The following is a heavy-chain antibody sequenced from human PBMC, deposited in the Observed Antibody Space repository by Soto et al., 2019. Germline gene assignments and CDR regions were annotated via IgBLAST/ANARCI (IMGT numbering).Heavy chain of an antibody. CDR3: ARDHCSGGICYFNAFDI. J-gene: IGHJ3*02. CDR1: GYTFTSYS. Sequence: QVQLVQSGAEVQRPGASVKVSCKASGYTFTSYSMHWVRQAPGQRLEWMGWINDGNGNTKYSQKFQGRVTIIRDTSASTAYMELSSLRSEDTAVYYCARDHCSGGICYFNAFDIWGQGTVVIVAS. D-gene: IGHD2-15*01. V-gene: IGHV1-3*01. CDR2: INDGNGNT.